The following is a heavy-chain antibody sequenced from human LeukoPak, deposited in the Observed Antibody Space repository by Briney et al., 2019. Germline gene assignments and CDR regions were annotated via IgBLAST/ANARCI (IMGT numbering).Heavy chain of an antibody. Sequence: GGSLRLSCAASGFTFRSYWMSWVRHAPGKGLEWVASIKKDGSEKYYVDSVKGRFTVSRDNAENSLYLQMNSLRVEDTAMYYCARDAGRAGDAFDIWGQGTMVTVSS. CDR1: GFTFRSYW. V-gene: IGHV3-7*03. CDR2: IKKDGSEK. J-gene: IGHJ3*02. CDR3: ARDAGRAGDAFDI. D-gene: IGHD1-26*01.